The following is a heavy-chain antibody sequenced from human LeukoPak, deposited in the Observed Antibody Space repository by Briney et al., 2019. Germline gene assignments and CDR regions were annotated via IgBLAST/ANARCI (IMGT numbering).Heavy chain of an antibody. CDR1: GFTFSSYS. Sequence: GGSLRLSCAASGFTFSSYSMNWVRQAPGKGLEWVSSISSSSSYIYYADSVKGRFTISRDNAKNSLYLQMNSLRAEDTAVYYCARDYYDSGGYYGVSLYYYYMDVWGKGTTVTVSS. V-gene: IGHV3-21*01. D-gene: IGHD3-22*01. CDR2: ISSSSSYI. J-gene: IGHJ6*03. CDR3: ARDYYDSGGYYGVSLYYYYMDV.